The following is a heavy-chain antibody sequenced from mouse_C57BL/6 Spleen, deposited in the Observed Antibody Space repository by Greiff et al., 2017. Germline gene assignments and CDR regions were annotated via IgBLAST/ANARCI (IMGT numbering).Heavy chain of an antibody. D-gene: IGHD4-1*01. CDR3: ARSKLGRVPMDY. CDR1: GYTFTSYW. Sequence: VQLQQPGTELVKPGASVKLSCKASGYTFTSYWMHWVKQRPGQGLEWIGNINPSNGGTNYNEKFKRKATLTVDKSSSTACMQLSSLASEDSAVYYCARSKLGRVPMDYWGQGTSVTVSS. CDR2: INPSNGGT. J-gene: IGHJ4*01. V-gene: IGHV1-53*01.